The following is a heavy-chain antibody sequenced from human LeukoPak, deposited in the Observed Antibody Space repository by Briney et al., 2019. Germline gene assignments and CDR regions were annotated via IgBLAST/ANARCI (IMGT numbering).Heavy chain of an antibody. CDR2: INAGNGNT. V-gene: IGHV1-3*01. CDR3: ARVGGYCSSTSCYTNWFDP. D-gene: IGHD2-2*02. J-gene: IGHJ5*02. Sequence: ASVTVSCKASGYTFTSYAMHWVRQAPGQRLEWMGWINAGNGNTKYSQKFQGRVTITRDTSASTAYMELSSLRSEDTAVYYCARVGGYCSSTSCYTNWFDPWGQGTLVTVSS. CDR1: GYTFTSYA.